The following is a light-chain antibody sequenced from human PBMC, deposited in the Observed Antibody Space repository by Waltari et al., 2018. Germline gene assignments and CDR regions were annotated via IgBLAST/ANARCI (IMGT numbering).Light chain of an antibody. V-gene: IGLV2-14*01. J-gene: IGLJ2*01. Sequence: QSALTQPASVSGSPGQSITIPRTGTSSDVGYNYVSWYQQFPGKAPKLVIYDGSHRPSGVSNRFSGSKSGNTASLTISGLQAEDEADYLCSSYITSSTLFGGGTKLTVL. CDR1: SSDVGYNY. CDR3: SSYITSSTL. CDR2: DGS.